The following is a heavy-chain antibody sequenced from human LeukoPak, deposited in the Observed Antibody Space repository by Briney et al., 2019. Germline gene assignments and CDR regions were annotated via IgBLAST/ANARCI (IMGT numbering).Heavy chain of an antibody. J-gene: IGHJ4*02. CDR3: ARLRPSHPFDY. CDR2: INHSGST. Sequence: PSETLSLTCAVYGGSFSGYYWSWIRQPPGKGLEWIGEINHSGSTNYNPSLKSRVTISVDTSKNQFSLKLSSVTAADTAVYYCARLRPSHPFDYWGQGTLVTVSS. D-gene: IGHD4-17*01. CDR1: GGSFSGYY. V-gene: IGHV4-34*01.